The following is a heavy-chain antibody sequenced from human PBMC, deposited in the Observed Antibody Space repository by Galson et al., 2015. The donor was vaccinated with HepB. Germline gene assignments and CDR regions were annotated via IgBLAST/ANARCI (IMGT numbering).Heavy chain of an antibody. CDR2: INPSGGST. V-gene: IGHV1-46*01. CDR1: GCTFTSYY. CDR3: VRGGPSSSWYLRDGY. Sequence: SVKVSCKASGCTFTSYYMHWVRQAPGQGLEWMGIINPSGGSTSYAQKFQGRVTMTRDTSTSTVYMELSSLRSEDTAVYYCVRGGPSSSWYLRDGYWGQGTLVTVSS. D-gene: IGHD6-13*01. J-gene: IGHJ4*02.